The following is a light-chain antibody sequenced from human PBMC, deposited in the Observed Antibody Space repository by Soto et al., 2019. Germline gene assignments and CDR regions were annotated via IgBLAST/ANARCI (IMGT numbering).Light chain of an antibody. Sequence: EILLTQSPATLSLSPGERATHSCRASQSVSNNYLAWCQQKPGQAPRLLIYGASNRATGIPDRFSGSGSGTEFTLTISRLEPEDFAVYYCQQYGSSGTFGQGTKVDIK. V-gene: IGKV3-20*01. CDR3: QQYGSSGT. CDR2: GAS. CDR1: QSVSNNY. J-gene: IGKJ1*01.